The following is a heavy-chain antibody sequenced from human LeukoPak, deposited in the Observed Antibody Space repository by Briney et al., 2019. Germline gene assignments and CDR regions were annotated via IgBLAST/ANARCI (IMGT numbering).Heavy chain of an antibody. V-gene: IGHV3-23*01. J-gene: IGHJ6*04. Sequence: GSLRLSCAASGFTFSSYAMSWVRQAPGKGLEWVSAISGSGGSTYYADSVKGRFTISRDNSKNTLYLQMNSQRAEDTAVYYCAKAGYCSSTSCPPGDYYYYYGMDVWGKGTTVTVSS. CDR3: AKAGYCSSTSCPPGDYYYYYGMDV. CDR2: ISGSGGST. CDR1: GFTFSSYA. D-gene: IGHD2-2*01.